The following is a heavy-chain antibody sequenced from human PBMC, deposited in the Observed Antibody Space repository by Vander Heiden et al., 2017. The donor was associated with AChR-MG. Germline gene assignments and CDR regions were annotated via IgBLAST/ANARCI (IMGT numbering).Heavy chain of an antibody. CDR1: GFTFSSYA. CDR2: ISYDGSNK. D-gene: IGHD6-19*01. Sequence: QVQLVESGGGVVQPGRSLRLSCAASGFTFSSYAMPWVRQAPGKGLEWVAVISYDGSNKYYADSVKGRFTISRDNSKNTLYLQMNSLRAEDTAVYYCARDLEAVAGPDYYYGMDVWGQGTTVTVAS. V-gene: IGHV3-30-3*01. J-gene: IGHJ6*02. CDR3: ARDLEAVAGPDYYYGMDV.